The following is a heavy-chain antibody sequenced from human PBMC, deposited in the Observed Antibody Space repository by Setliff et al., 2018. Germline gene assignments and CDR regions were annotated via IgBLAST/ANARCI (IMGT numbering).Heavy chain of an antibody. J-gene: IGHJ4*02. CDR2: ISYGGNT. D-gene: IGHD2-21*02. CDR1: GVSISANHY. Sequence: SETLSLTCTVSGVSISANHYWGWIRQPPGKGLEWIGSISYGGNTYYNPSLKTRVTISVDTSKNQFSLKLSFVTAADTAVYYCARGFDVCGGGACYTDGPYYFDYWGLGTLVTVSS. V-gene: IGHV4-39*01. CDR3: ARGFDVCGGGACYTDGPYYFDY.